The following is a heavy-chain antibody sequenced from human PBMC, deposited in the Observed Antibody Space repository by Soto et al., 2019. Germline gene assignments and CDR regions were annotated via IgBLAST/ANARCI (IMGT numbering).Heavy chain of an antibody. CDR3: ARGVVTARLDY. CDR2: IYYSGST. V-gene: IGHV4-31*03. Sequence: QVQLQESGPGLVKPSQTLSLTCTVSGGSISSGGYYWSWIRQHPGKGLEWIGYIYYSGSTYYNPSLKSXXTXSXXTSKNQFSLKLSSVTAADTAVYYCARGVVTARLDYWGQGTLVTVSS. J-gene: IGHJ4*02. D-gene: IGHD2-21*02. CDR1: GGSISSGGYY.